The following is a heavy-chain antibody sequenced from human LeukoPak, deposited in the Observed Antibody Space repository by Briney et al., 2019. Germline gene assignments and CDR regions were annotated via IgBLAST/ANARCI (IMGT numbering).Heavy chain of an antibody. CDR3: ARGPYSSGLYYFDY. CDR1: GGSFSGYY. J-gene: IGHJ4*02. CDR2: INHSGST. D-gene: IGHD6-19*01. V-gene: IGHV4-34*01. Sequence: SETLSLTCAVYGGSFSGYYWSWIPQPPGKGLEWIGEINHSGSTNYNPSLKSRVTISVDTSKNQFSLKLSSVTAADTAVYYCARGPYSSGLYYFDYWGQGTLVTVSS.